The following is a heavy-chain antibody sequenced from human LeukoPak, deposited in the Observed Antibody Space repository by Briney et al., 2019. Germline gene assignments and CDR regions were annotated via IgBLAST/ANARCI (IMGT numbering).Heavy chain of an antibody. Sequence: SETLSLTCTVSGGAISSSNYYWGWIRQPPGMGLEWIGSIYYSGTTSYNSSLKSRVTISVDTAKNQFSLTVTSVTAADTAVYYCARHDHDFWSAYGDTFRMWGQGTTVTVSS. CDR1: GGAISSSNYY. V-gene: IGHV4-39*01. J-gene: IGHJ3*02. CDR2: IYYSGTT. CDR3: ARHDHDFWSAYGDTFRM. D-gene: IGHD3-3*01.